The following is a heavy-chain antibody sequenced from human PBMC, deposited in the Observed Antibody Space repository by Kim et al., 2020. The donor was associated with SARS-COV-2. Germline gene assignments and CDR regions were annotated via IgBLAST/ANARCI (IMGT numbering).Heavy chain of an antibody. V-gene: IGHV1-69*13. CDR2: IIPIFGTA. J-gene: IGHJ6*02. CDR1: GGTFSSYA. CDR3: ALGSTVTTFFYYYCGMDV. D-gene: IGHD4-17*01. Sequence: SVKVSCKASGGTFSSYAISWVRQAPGQGLEWMGGIIPIFGTANYAQKFQGRVTITADESTSTAYMELSSLRSEDTAVYYCALGSTVTTFFYYYCGMDVWGQGTTVTVSS.